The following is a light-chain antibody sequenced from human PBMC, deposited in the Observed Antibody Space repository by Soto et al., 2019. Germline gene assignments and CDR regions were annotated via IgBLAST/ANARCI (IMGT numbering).Light chain of an antibody. CDR2: DVS. V-gene: IGLV2-14*01. J-gene: IGLJ1*01. CDR3: NSHTSGTTRA. Sequence: QSVLTQPASVSGSPGQSITLSCTGASSGIGDFSWYQQQPGKAPKLIIYDVSNRPSGVSNRFSGSKSGNTASLTISGLQADDEADYYCNSHTSGTTRAFGTGTKVTVL. CDR1: SSGIGD.